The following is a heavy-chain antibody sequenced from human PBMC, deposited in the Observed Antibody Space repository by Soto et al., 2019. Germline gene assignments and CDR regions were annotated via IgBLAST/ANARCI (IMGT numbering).Heavy chain of an antibody. D-gene: IGHD2-2*01. J-gene: IGHJ3*02. CDR2: INPNSGGT. V-gene: IGHV1-2*02. CDR3: ATGIASVSHSAFDS. Sequence: GASVKVSCKASGYTFTGDYMHWVRQAPGQGLEWMGWINPNSGGTNYAQKFQGRVTMTRDTSISTAYMELSRLRSDDTAVYYCATGIASVSHSAFDSWDRGTRVTVSS. CDR1: GYTFTGDY.